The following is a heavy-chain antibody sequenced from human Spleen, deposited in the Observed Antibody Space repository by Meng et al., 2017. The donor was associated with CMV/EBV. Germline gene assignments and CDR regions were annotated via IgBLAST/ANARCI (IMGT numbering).Heavy chain of an antibody. J-gene: IGHJ4*02. CDR1: GFTFDSYT. Sequence: GGSLRLSCAASGFTFDSYTMSWVRHSAGKGLECVALISAIDDSTYYADSVKGRFTISRDNSKNMVSLEMQSLRSEDTAIYYCAKTLNGYGGQDYWGQGTLVTVSS. V-gene: IGHV3-23*01. CDR2: ISAIDDST. D-gene: IGHD5-12*01. CDR3: AKTLNGYGGQDY.